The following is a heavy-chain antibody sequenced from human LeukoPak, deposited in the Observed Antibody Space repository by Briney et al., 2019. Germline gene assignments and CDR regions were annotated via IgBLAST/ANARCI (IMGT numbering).Heavy chain of an antibody. J-gene: IGHJ6*02. D-gene: IGHD3-10*01. CDR2: MNPNSGNT. V-gene: IGHV1-8*01. Sequence: GASVKVSCKASGYTFTSYDINWVRQATGQGLEWMGWMNPNSGNTGYAQKFKGRVTLTRNTSISTDYMELSSLRSEDTAVYYCARGLDYYGSESYYFYYGMDVWGQGTTVTVSS. CDR1: GYTFTSYD. CDR3: ARGLDYYGSESYYFYYGMDV.